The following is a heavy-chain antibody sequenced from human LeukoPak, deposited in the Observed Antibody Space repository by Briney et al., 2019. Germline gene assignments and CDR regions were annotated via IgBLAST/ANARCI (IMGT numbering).Heavy chain of an antibody. CDR3: AKEVGDSSGFDY. D-gene: IGHD3-22*01. V-gene: IGHV3-33*06. CDR1: GFTFSSYG. CDR2: IWYDGSNK. J-gene: IGHJ4*02. Sequence: PGRSLRLSCAAPGFTFSSYGMHWVRQAPGKGLEWVAVIWYDGSNKYYADSVKGRFTISRDNSKNTLYLQMNSLRAEDTAVYYCAKEVGDSSGFDYWGQGTLVTVSS.